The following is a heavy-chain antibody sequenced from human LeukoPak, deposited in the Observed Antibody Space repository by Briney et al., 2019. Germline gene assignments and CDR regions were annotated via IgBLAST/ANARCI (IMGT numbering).Heavy chain of an antibody. CDR2: IIPIFGKA. Sequence: ASVKASCKASGATFSSYAISWVRQAPGQRLEWMGGIIPIFGKANYAQKFQGRVTITTDESTSIAYVELISLRCEDTAVYYCENGGIRYQALYYYYYMDVWRKGTTVSVSS. D-gene: IGHD2-2*01. CDR3: ENGGIRYQALYYYYYMDV. V-gene: IGHV1-69*05. CDR1: GATFSSYA. J-gene: IGHJ6*03.